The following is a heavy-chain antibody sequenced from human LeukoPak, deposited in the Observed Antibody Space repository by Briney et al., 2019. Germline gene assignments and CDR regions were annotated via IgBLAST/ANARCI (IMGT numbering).Heavy chain of an antibody. V-gene: IGHV1-8*01. Sequence: GASVKVSCKASGFTFTTYDITWVRQATGQGLEWVGWMNPKSGNTGSGQRFQGRVTMPRNTSISTVYMELHNLRSEDTAVYYCARTLRGNNWFDPWGQGTLVTVSS. CDR3: ARTLRGNNWFDP. J-gene: IGHJ5*02. D-gene: IGHD3-10*01. CDR1: GFTFTTYD. CDR2: MNPKSGNT.